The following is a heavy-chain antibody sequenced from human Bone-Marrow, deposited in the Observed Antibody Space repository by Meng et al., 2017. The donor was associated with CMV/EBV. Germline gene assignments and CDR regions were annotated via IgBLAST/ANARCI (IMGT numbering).Heavy chain of an antibody. D-gene: IGHD3-10*02. V-gene: IGHV1-2*02. CDR2: INPNPNSGAT. J-gene: IGHJ3*01. Sequence: ASVKVSCKASGYTFIGYYIHWVRQAPGQGLEWMGWINPNPNSGATAYAQKFQGRVTLTRDTSISAAYMELRRLKSDDTAVYYCASVPFLETPNDAFDLWGQGTMVTVSS. CDR1: GYTFIGYY. CDR3: ASVPFLETPNDAFDL.